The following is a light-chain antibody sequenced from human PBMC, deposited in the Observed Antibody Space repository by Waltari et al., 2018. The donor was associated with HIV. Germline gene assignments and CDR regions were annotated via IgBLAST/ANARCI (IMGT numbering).Light chain of an antibody. CDR2: DTN. CDR1: TGPVTSGYY. V-gene: IGLV7-46*01. Sequence: QAVVTQEPSLTVSPGGTVTLTCGPSTGPVTSGYYPYWFQQKAGQDPKTLIFDTNDKHSWTPARFAGSLLGGKAALTLSGAEPEDEADYYCMLSYTGGAFWVFGGGTKLTVL. CDR3: MLSYTGGAFWV. J-gene: IGLJ3*02.